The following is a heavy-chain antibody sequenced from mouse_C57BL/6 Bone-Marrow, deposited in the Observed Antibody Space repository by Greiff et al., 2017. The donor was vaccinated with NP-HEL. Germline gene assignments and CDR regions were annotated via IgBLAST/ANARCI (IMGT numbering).Heavy chain of an antibody. V-gene: IGHV1-54*01. J-gene: IGHJ2*01. CDR2: INPGSGGT. Sequence: QVQLQQSGAELVRPGTSVKVSCKASGYAFTNYLIEWVKQRPGQGLEWIGVINPGSGGTNYNEKFKGKATLTADKSSSTAYMQLSSLISEDSAVYYCARSTTLVARDYWGQGTTLTVSS. CDR3: ARSTTLVARDY. D-gene: IGHD1-1*01. CDR1: GYAFTNYL.